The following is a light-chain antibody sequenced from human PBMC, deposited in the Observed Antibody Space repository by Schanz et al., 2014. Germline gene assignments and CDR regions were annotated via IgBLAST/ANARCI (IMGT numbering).Light chain of an antibody. CDR3: QQYSSDSPT. CDR2: DAS. CDR1: QSISTW. V-gene: IGKV1-5*01. Sequence: DIQMTQSPSTLSASVGDRVTLTCRASQSISTWLAWYQQKPGKAPNLLIYDASRLQTGVPSRFSGSRSGTEFTLTISSLQPDDFATYSCQQYSSDSPTFGQGTKVEVK. J-gene: IGKJ1*01.